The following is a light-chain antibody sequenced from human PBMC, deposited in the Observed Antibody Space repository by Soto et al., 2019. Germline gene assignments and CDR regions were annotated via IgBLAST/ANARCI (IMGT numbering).Light chain of an antibody. V-gene: IGKV3-20*01. J-gene: IGKJ1*01. CDR1: QSVSSSY. Sequence: GERATLSCRSSQSVSSSYLAWYQQKPGKAPRLLIYGASSRATGIPDRFSGSGSGTDFTLTISILEPEDFGVYDCQQFGSSARTLGQGTRVDIK. CDR3: QQFGSSART. CDR2: GAS.